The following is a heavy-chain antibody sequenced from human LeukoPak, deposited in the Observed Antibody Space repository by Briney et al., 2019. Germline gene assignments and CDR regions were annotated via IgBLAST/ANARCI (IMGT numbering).Heavy chain of an antibody. Sequence: EASVKVSCKASGGTFSSYAISWVRQAPGQGLEWMGRIIPILGIANHAQKFQGRVTITADKSTSTAYMELSSLRSEDTAVYYCAREGDILTGYVYWGQGTLVTVSS. CDR1: GGTFSSYA. CDR2: IIPILGIA. D-gene: IGHD3-9*01. V-gene: IGHV1-69*04. J-gene: IGHJ4*02. CDR3: AREGDILTGYVY.